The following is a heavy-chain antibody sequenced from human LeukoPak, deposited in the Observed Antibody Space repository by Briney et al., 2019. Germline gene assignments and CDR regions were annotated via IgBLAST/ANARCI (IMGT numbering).Heavy chain of an antibody. V-gene: IGHV3-20*04. Sequence: GGSLRLSCEASGLKFDESVMSWVRQTPGRGLECVASVSWNGVMTGYVDSVKGGFTISRDNAMNSLYLQMNSLRPEDTALYYCVRVLGCALGSSSVTSYCGLDVWGQGTTVIVSS. CDR3: VRVLGCALGSSSVTSYCGLDV. J-gene: IGHJ6*01. D-gene: IGHD3-10*01. CDR2: VSWNGVMT. CDR1: GLKFDESV.